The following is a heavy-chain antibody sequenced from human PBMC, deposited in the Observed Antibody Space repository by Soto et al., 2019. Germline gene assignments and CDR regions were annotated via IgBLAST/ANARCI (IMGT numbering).Heavy chain of an antibody. CDR3: AKDCLVGTLDAFDI. D-gene: IGHD1-26*01. CDR2: ISYDGSKK. J-gene: IGHJ3*02. CDR1: GFTFSSYG. V-gene: IGHV3-30*18. Sequence: QVQLVESGGGVVQPGRSLRLSCAASGFTFSSYGMHWVRQAPGKGLEWVAVISYDGSKKYYADSVKGRFTISRNNSKNTLYLQMNRLQAEYTAVYYCAKDCLVGTLDAFDIWGQGTMVTVSS.